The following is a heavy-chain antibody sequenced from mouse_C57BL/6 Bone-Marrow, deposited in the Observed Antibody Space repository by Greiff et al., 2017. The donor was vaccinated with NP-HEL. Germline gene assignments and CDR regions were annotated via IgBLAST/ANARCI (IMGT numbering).Heavy chain of an antibody. Sequence: EVKLVESGGDLVKPGGSLKLSCAASGFTFSSYGMSWVRQTPDKRLEWVATISSGGSYTYYPDSVKGRFTISRDNAKNTLYLQMSSLKSEDTAMYYCAREHDGYYGYFDYWGQGTTLTVSS. CDR3: AREHDGYYGYFDY. CDR1: GFTFSSYG. J-gene: IGHJ2*01. D-gene: IGHD2-3*01. V-gene: IGHV5-6*02. CDR2: ISSGGSYT.